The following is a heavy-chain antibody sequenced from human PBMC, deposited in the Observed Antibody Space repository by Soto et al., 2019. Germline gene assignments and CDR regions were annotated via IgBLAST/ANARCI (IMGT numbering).Heavy chain of an antibody. CDR2: ISFDGNNR. Sequence: GGSLRLSCAASGFTFTSYGMHWVRQAPGKGLEWVAVISFDGNNRYYADSVKGRFTISRDNSKNTLYLQMNSLRAEDTAVYYCAKDAVAQLFDYWGQGTLVTVSS. D-gene: IGHD6-19*01. CDR3: AKDAVAQLFDY. J-gene: IGHJ4*02. V-gene: IGHV3-30*18. CDR1: GFTFTSYG.